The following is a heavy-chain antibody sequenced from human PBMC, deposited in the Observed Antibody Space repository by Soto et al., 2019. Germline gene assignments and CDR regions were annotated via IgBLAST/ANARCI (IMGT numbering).Heavy chain of an antibody. Sequence: ASVKVSCKVSGHTLTDLSMQWVRQAPGKGLEWMGGFDPEDGETIYAQKFQGRVTMTEDTATDTAYMELSSLRSEDTSVYYCARVSHVNIVAHAFDIWGQGTMVTVSS. CDR1: GHTLTDLS. D-gene: IGHD5-12*01. CDR2: FDPEDGET. CDR3: ARVSHVNIVAHAFDI. V-gene: IGHV1-24*01. J-gene: IGHJ3*02.